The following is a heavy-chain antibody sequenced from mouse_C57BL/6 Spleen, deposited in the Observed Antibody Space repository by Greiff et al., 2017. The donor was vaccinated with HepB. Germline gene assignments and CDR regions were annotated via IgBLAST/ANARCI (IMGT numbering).Heavy chain of an antibody. CDR3: AREAGYYFYYDY. V-gene: IGHV2-2*01. J-gene: IGHJ2*01. D-gene: IGHD2-3*01. Sequence: VQLQQSGPGLVQPSQSLSITCTVSGFSLTSYGVHWVRQSPGKGLEWLGVICSGGSTDYNAAFISRLSISKDNSKSQVFFKMNSLQADDTAIYYCAREAGYYFYYDYWGQGTTLTVSS. CDR2: ICSGGST. CDR1: GFSLTSYG.